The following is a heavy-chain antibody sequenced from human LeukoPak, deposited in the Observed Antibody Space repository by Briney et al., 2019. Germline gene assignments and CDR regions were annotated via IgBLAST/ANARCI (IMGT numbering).Heavy chain of an antibody. D-gene: IGHD4/OR15-4a*01. V-gene: IGHV3-7*01. CDR2: IKDDGSES. Sequence: PGGSLRLSCAASGFNFGNYWMSWVRQAPGKGLEWVANIKDDGSESYYVDSVKGRFTISRDNAKNSLYLQMTSLRDEDTAVYYCARTIRGYWGQGTLVTVSS. J-gene: IGHJ4*02. CDR3: ARTIRGY. CDR1: GFNFGNYW.